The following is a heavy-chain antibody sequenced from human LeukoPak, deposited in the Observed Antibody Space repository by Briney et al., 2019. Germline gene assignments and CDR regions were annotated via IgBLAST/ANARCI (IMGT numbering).Heavy chain of an antibody. D-gene: IGHD3-3*01. Sequence: ASVKVSCKASGYTFTSYYMHWVRQAPGQGLEWMGIIKPSGGSTSYAQNFQCRVTMTRDTSTSTVYMELSSLSSEDTAVYYCARMMEKDFWSGPLDYWGQGTLVTVSS. J-gene: IGHJ4*02. CDR1: GYTFTSYY. CDR2: IKPSGGST. CDR3: ARMMEKDFWSGPLDY. V-gene: IGHV1-46*01.